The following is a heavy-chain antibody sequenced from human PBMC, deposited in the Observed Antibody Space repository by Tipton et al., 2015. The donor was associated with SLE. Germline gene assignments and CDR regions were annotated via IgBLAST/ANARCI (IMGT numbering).Heavy chain of an antibody. J-gene: IGHJ6*02. CDR1: GFTFSDYY. Sequence: SLRLSCAASGFTFSDYYMSWIRQAPGKGLEWVSYISSSSSCTNYADSVKGRFTISRDNAKNTLFLQMNSLRAEDTAVYYCAKDSLDYYYYGMDVWGQGTTVTVSS. V-gene: IGHV3-11*06. CDR2: ISSSSSCT. CDR3: AKDSLDYYYYGMDV.